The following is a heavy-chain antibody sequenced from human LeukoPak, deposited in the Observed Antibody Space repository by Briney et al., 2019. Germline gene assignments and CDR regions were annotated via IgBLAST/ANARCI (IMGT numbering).Heavy chain of an antibody. Sequence: SGGSLRLSCAASGFTFSSYGMHWVRQTPGKGLEWVAFIRYDGSNKYYADSVKGRFTISRDNSKNTLYLQMNSLRAEDTAVYYCAKRSGYGSLFDYRGQGTLVTVSS. D-gene: IGHD6-25*01. CDR3: AKRSGYGSLFDY. CDR1: GFTFSSYG. V-gene: IGHV3-30*02. J-gene: IGHJ4*02. CDR2: IRYDGSNK.